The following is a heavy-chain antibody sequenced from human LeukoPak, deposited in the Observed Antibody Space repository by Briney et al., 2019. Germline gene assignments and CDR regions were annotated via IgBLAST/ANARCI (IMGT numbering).Heavy chain of an antibody. V-gene: IGHV1-2*02. CDR2: INPNSGDT. J-gene: IGHJ4*02. CDR1: GYTFTGYY. Sequence: ASVKVSCKASGYTFTGYYMHWVRHAPGHGLVWIGWINPNSGDTRYAQKFQGRVTMTRDTSISTAYMDLSRLRSDDTALYFCARELSSGYSRLGYWGQGTLVTVSS. D-gene: IGHD5-12*01. CDR3: ARELSSGYSRLGY.